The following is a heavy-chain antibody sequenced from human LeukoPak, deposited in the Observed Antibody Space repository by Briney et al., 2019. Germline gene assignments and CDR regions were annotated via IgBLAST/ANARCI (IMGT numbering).Heavy chain of an antibody. D-gene: IGHD4-11*01. V-gene: IGHV4-34*01. CDR3: AETTVTNYYYYMDV. J-gene: IGHJ6*03. Sequence: SETLSLTCAVYGGSFSGYYWSWIRQPPGKGLEWIGEINHRGSTNYNPSLKSRVTISVDTSKNQFSLKLSSVTAADTAVYYCAETTVTNYYYYMDVWGKGTTVTVSS. CDR1: GGSFSGYY. CDR2: INHRGST.